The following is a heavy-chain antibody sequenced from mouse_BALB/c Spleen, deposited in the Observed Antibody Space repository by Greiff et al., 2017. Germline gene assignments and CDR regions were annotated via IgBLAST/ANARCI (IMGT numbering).Heavy chain of an antibody. D-gene: IGHD2-1*01. V-gene: IGHV5-17*02. CDR3: ARSGNYYSDFDY. CDR2: ISSGSSTI. Sequence: DVHLVESGGGLVQPGGSRKLSCAASGFTFSSFGMHWVRQAPEKGLEWVAYISSGSSTIYYADTVKGRFTISRDNPKNTLFLQMTSLRSEDTAMYYCARSGNYYSDFDYWGQGTTLTVSS. J-gene: IGHJ2*01. CDR1: GFTFSSFG.